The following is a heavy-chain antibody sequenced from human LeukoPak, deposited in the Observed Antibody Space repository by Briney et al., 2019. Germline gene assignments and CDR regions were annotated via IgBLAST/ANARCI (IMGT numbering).Heavy chain of an antibody. V-gene: IGHV3-23*01. Sequence: GGSLRLSCAASGFTFSIYAMSWVRQAPGKGLEWVSAISGSGGSTYYADSVKGRFTISRDNSKNTLYLQMNSLRAEDTAVYYCAKGSREPVRGVIHFDYWGQGTLVTVSS. J-gene: IGHJ4*02. CDR1: GFTFSIYA. D-gene: IGHD3-10*01. CDR3: AKGSREPVRGVIHFDY. CDR2: ISGSGGST.